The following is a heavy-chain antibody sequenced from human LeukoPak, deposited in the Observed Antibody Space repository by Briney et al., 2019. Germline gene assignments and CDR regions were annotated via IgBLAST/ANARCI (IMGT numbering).Heavy chain of an antibody. D-gene: IGHD6-19*01. CDR3: ARVLTVYSSGWYFDL. J-gene: IGHJ2*01. CDR2: ISAYNGNT. Sequence: ASVKVSCKASGYTFISYDISWVRQAPGQGLEWMGWISAYNGNTNYAQKLQGRVTMTTDTSTSTAYMELRSLRSDDTAVYYCARVLTVYSSGWYFDLWGRGTLVTVSS. V-gene: IGHV1-18*01. CDR1: GYTFISYD.